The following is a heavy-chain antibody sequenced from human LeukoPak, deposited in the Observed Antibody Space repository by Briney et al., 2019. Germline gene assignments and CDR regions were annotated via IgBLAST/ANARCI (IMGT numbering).Heavy chain of an antibody. J-gene: IGHJ6*04. CDR2: IYHSGST. D-gene: IGHD2-15*01. Sequence: SVTVALTRAVSVGLNYRCNWWGGVRQSPGKGVEMRGDIYHSGSTNYNPSLKSRVTISVDKSKNQFSLKLSSVAAADTAVYYCACRTPLYYYYVMDVWGKGTTVTVSS. V-gene: IGHV4-4*02. CDR1: VGLNYRCNW. CDR3: ACRTPLYYYYVMDV.